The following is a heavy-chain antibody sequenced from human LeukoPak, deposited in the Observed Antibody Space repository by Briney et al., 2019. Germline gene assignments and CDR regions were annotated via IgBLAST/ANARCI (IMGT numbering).Heavy chain of an antibody. D-gene: IGHD3-10*01. CDR1: GFTFSSYA. CDR3: ARDLRALGIDY. CDR2: ISYDGSNK. Sequence: PGRSLRLSCAASGFTFSSYAMHWVRQAPGKGLEWVAVISYDGSNKYYADSVKGRFTISRDNSKNTLYLQMNSLRAEDTAVYHCARDLRALGIDYWGQGTLVTVSS. J-gene: IGHJ4*02. V-gene: IGHV3-30-3*01.